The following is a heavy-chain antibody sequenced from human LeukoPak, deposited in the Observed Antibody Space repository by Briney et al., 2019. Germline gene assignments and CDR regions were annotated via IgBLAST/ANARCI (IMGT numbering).Heavy chain of an antibody. J-gene: IGHJ4*02. CDR3: ARLNNEFWY. D-gene: IGHD3-3*01. V-gene: IGHV4-39*01. CDR1: GGSIRYSSYY. Sequence: SETLSLTRTVSGGSIRYSSYYWGWIRQPPGKGLEWIGSVYYSGSTYSNPSLKSRVTIFVDTSKNQFSLKLTSVTAADTGVYYCARLNNEFWYWGQGTLVTVSS. CDR2: VYYSGST.